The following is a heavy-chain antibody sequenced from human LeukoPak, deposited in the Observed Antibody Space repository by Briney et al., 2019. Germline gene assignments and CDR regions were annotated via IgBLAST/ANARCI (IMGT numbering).Heavy chain of an antibody. CDR3: ARSPGDY. CDR2: ISAYNGNT. V-gene: IGHV1-18*01. CDR1: GYTFTSYD. Sequence: ASVKVSCKASGYTFTSYDINWVRQAPGQGLEWMGWISAYNGNTRHAQKFQDRVTMTTDTSTSTAYMELRSLRSDDTAVYYCARSPGDYWGQGTLVTVSS. J-gene: IGHJ4*02.